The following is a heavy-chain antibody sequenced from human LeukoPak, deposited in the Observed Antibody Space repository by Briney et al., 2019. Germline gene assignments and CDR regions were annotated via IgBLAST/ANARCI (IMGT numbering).Heavy chain of an antibody. V-gene: IGHV3-23*01. D-gene: IGHD1-7*01. CDR2: ISASDSNT. J-gene: IGHJ4*02. CDR3: TWYNWNYSGVDY. CDR1: GFTFSSYA. Sequence: GGSLRLPCVASGFTFSSYAMSWVRQAPGKGLEWVAAISASDSNTYYADFAKGRFTISRDMSKNTLYLQMNSLRAEDTARYYCTWYNWNYSGVDYWGQGTLVTVSS.